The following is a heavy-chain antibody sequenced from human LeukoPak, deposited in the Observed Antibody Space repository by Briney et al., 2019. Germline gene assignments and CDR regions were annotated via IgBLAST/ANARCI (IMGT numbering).Heavy chain of an antibody. CDR2: TYYRSKWYN. V-gene: IGHV6-1*01. J-gene: IGHJ3*01. D-gene: IGHD5-24*01. CDR1: GDSVSNNSAA. CDR3: ARGGQGDGYSADEAFDV. Sequence: SQTLSLTCAISGDSVSNNSAAWSWIRQFPSRGLEWLGRTYYRSKWYNDYAGSVKSRITINFDTSKKQFSLQVNSVTPEDTAVYYCARGGQGDGYSADEAFDVWGQGTKVTVSS.